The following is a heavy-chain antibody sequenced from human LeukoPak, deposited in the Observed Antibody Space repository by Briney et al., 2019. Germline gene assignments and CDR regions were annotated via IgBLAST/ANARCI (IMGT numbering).Heavy chain of an antibody. Sequence: GGSLRLSCAASGFTFSSYAMSWVRQAPGKGLEWVSAISGSGGSTYYADSVKGRFTISRDNSKNTLYLQMNSLRAEDTAVYYCAKARYFDWSHTQNFDYWGQGTLVTVSS. CDR2: ISGSGGST. V-gene: IGHV3-23*01. J-gene: IGHJ4*02. D-gene: IGHD3-9*01. CDR1: GFTFSSYA. CDR3: AKARYFDWSHTQNFDY.